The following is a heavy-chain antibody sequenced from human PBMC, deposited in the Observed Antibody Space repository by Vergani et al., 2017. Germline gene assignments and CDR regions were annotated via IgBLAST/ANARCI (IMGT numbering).Heavy chain of an antibody. CDR2: IYYSGST. J-gene: IGHJ4*02. V-gene: IGHV4-59*01. D-gene: IGHD5-24*01. Sequence: QVQLQESGPGLVKPSETLSLTCTVSGGSISSYYCSWIRQPPGKGLEWIGYIYYSGSTNYNPSLKSRVTISVDTSKNQFSLKLSSVTAADTAVYYCASSERWLPYFDYWGQGTLVTVSS. CDR3: ASSERWLPYFDY. CDR1: GGSISSYY.